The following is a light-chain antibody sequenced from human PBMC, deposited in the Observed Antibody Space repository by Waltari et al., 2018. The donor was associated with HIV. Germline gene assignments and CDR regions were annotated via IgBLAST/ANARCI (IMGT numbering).Light chain of an antibody. Sequence: SYELTQPPSVSVSPGQTARITCSGDALPKKYAYSYQQKSGQAPVLVIYDDSTRPSGIPGRFSGSRSGTMATLTISGAQVQDETDYYCYSVDSSGSRGVFGGGTKLTVL. CDR1: ALPKKY. V-gene: IGLV3-10*01. CDR3: YSVDSSGSRGV. J-gene: IGLJ2*01. CDR2: DDS.